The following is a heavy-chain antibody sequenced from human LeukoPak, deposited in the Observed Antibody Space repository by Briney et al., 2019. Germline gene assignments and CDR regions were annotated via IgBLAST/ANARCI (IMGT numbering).Heavy chain of an antibody. Sequence: PGRSLRLSCAAFGFTMSSYGMHWVRQAPGKGLEWVAVIWHDGSNKFYADSVKGRFIISRDNPKNTVYLQMNILTAGDTGVYYCARGGDEYSSSPQEYWGLGTLVTVSS. CDR3: ARGGDEYSSSPQEY. D-gene: IGHD6-6*01. CDR2: IWHDGSNK. J-gene: IGHJ4*02. V-gene: IGHV3-33*01. CDR1: GFTMSSYG.